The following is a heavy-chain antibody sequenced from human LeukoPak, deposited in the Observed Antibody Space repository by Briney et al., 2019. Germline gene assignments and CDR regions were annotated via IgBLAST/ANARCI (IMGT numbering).Heavy chain of an antibody. CDR3: ARHTAHYDFWSGYWTPLDY. J-gene: IGHJ4*02. D-gene: IGHD3-3*01. Sequence: SETLSLTCTVSGGSISSYYWSWIRQSPGKGLEWIGYIHSSGSTNYNPSLKSRVTISVDTSKNQFSLKLSSVTAADTAVYYCARHTAHYDFWSGYWTPLDYWGQGTLVTVSS. CDR2: IHSSGST. CDR1: GGSISSYY. V-gene: IGHV4-59*08.